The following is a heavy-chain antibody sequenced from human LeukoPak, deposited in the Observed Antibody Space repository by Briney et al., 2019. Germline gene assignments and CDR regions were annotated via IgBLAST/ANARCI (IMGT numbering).Heavy chain of an antibody. D-gene: IGHD2-21*02. J-gene: IGHJ4*02. CDR2: IKQDGGET. CDR3: VREDTPATANY. CDR1: GFTFSNYW. V-gene: IGHV3-7*03. Sequence: GGSLRLSCAAFGFTFSNYWMTWVRQAPGKGLEWVASIKQDGGETYYVDSVKGRFTFSRDNSKDTLFLQMHSLRPGDTAVYYCVREDTPATANYWGQGTLVTISS.